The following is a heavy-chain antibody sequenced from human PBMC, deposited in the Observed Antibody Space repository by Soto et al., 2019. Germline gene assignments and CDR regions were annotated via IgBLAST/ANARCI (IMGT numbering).Heavy chain of an antibody. Sequence: QVHLVQSGAEVKTPGSSVKVSCKASGGTFSSYAISWVRQAPGQGREWMGGVLPVFGTTNHAQTFHDRITITADESTNTAYMELTSLGPGDTAMYYCARGQMTSTLAVARFDFWGQGTLVTVSS. CDR1: GGTFSSYA. D-gene: IGHD6-19*01. J-gene: IGHJ4*02. V-gene: IGHV1-69*01. CDR2: VLPVFGTT. CDR3: ARGQMTSTLAVARFDF.